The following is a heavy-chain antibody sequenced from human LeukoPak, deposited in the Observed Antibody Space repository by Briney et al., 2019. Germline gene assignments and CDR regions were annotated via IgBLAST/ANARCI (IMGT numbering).Heavy chain of an antibody. Sequence: PSETLSLTCTVSGGSISSGSYYWGWIRQPPGKGLEWIGSIYYSGSTYYNPSLKSRVTISVDTAKNQFSLKLSSVTAADTAVYYCARRGESYRYFDYWGQGALVTVSS. CDR3: ARRGESYRYFDY. D-gene: IGHD1-26*01. V-gene: IGHV4-39*01. CDR1: GGSISSGSYY. CDR2: IYYSGST. J-gene: IGHJ4*02.